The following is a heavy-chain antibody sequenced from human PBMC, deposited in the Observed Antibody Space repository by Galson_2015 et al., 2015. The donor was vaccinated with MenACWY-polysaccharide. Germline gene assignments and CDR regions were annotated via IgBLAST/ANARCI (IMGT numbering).Heavy chain of an antibody. CDR1: GFTFGTYW. J-gene: IGHJ3*01. Sequence: SLRLSCAASGFTFGTYWVHWVRQAPGEGLVWVSRINTDGSSTSYADSVKGRFTVSRDNAKNTVYLQMNSLRAEDTAVYYFARDPHCGAGCSIHDAFDVWGQGTKVTVAS. V-gene: IGHV3-74*01. CDR2: INTDGSST. CDR3: ARDPHCGAGCSIHDAFDV. D-gene: IGHD2-21*02.